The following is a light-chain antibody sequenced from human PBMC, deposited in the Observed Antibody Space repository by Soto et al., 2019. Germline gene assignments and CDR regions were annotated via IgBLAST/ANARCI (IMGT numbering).Light chain of an antibody. J-gene: IGKJ5*01. V-gene: IGKV3-11*01. CDR2: DAS. CDR1: QSVSSY. CDR3: QHRSIWPA. Sequence: EIVVTQSPATLSLSPGERATLSCRASQSVSSYLAWYQQKPGQAPRLLISDASNRATGIPARFSGSGSGTDFTLTISSLEPEDFAVYYCQHRSIWPAFGQGTRLEIK.